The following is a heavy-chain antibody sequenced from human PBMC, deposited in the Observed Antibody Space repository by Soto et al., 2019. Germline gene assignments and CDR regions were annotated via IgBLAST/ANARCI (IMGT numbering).Heavy chain of an antibody. CDR2: IYYSGST. V-gene: IGHV4-39*01. J-gene: IGHJ4*02. Sequence: PSETLCLTCTVSGGYISSSGYYWGWIRQPPGKGLEWIGSIYYSGSTYYNPSLKSRVTISVDTSKNQFSLKLSSVTAADTAVYYCARASWKFVDPYHFDYWGQGTLVTVSS. D-gene: IGHD2-21*01. CDR1: GGYISSSGYY. CDR3: ARASWKFVDPYHFDY.